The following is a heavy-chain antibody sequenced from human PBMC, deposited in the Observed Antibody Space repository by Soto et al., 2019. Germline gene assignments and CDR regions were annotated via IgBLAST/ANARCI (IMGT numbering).Heavy chain of an antibody. D-gene: IGHD6-25*01. J-gene: IGHJ1*01. Sequence: QAQLQESGPRLVNPSGTLSITCAVSGVSINSYNWWSWIRQSPGKGLEWIGEIFHTGDTNYSPSLKSRVTLYVDNSKNRFSLNLTSVTAADTAIYYCARHELSGQGHWGQGTQVTVAS. CDR1: GVSINSYNW. V-gene: IGHV4-4*02. CDR3: ARHELSGQGH. CDR2: IFHTGDT.